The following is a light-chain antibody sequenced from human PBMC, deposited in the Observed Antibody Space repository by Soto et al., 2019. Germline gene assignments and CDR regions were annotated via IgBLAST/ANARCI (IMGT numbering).Light chain of an antibody. CDR3: EQSYSTPPFT. CDR1: QSISSY. V-gene: IGKV1-39*01. J-gene: IGKJ4*01. CDR2: AAS. Sequence: DIEMTQSPSSLSASVGDRVTITCRASQSISSYLNWYQQKPGKAPKLLIYAASNLETGVPSRFSGSGSGTDFTLTICSLQPEDFATYYCEQSYSTPPFTFGGGTKVEIK.